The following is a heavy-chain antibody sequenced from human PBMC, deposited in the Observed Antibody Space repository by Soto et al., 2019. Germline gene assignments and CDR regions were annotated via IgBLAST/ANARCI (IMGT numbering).Heavy chain of an antibody. CDR3: ARGAERERGYSSGYCFDY. CDR2: IIPIFGTA. V-gene: IGHV1-69*13. Sequence: GASVKVSCKASGGTFSSYAISWVRQAPGQGLEWMGGIIPIFGTANYAQKFQGRVTITADESTSTAYMELSSLRSEDAAVYYCARGAERERGYSSGYCFDYWGQGTLVTVSS. D-gene: IGHD5-18*01. J-gene: IGHJ4*02. CDR1: GGTFSSYA.